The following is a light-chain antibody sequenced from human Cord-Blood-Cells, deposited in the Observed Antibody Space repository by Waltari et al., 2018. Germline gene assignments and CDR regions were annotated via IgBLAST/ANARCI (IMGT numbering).Light chain of an antibody. J-gene: IGLJ3*02. CDR1: SSDVGGYKY. Sequence: QSALTQPASVSGSPGQSLTISCTGTSSDVGGYKYVSWYQQHPGKAPQLMIYDVSKRPSGVSNRFSGSKSGNTASLTISGLQAEDEADYYCSSYTSSSTWVFGGGTKLTVL. CDR3: SSYTSSSTWV. V-gene: IGLV2-14*01. CDR2: DVS.